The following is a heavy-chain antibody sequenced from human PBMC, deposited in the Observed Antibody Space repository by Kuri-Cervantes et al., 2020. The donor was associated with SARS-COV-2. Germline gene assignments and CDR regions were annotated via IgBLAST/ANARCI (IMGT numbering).Heavy chain of an antibody. CDR1: GFTFSDYY. CDR3: ARGGLYCSSTSCYGTHFDY. CDR2: ISSSGSTI. Sequence: RGSLRLSCAASGFTFSDYYMSWIRQAPGKGLEWVSYISSSGSTIYYADSVKGRFTISRDNAKNSLYLQMNSLRAEDTAVYYCARGGLYCSSTSCYGTHFDYWGQGTLVTVSS. V-gene: IGHV3-11*01. D-gene: IGHD2-2*01. J-gene: IGHJ4*02.